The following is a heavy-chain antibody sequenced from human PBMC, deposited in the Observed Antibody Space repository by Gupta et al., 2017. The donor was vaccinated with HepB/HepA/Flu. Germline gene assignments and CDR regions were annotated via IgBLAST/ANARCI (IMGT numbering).Heavy chain of an antibody. V-gene: IGHV3-23*01. D-gene: IGHD3-22*01. J-gene: IGHJ4*02. CDR3: AKVRLMFYYDSTGYDFDC. Sequence: EVQLLESGGGLVQPGGSLRLSCAASGFTFSSYAMSWVRQAPGKGLEWVSGISGRGGSTYYADSVKGRFTISRDNSRNTLDLQMNSLRADDTAVYFCAKVRLMFYYDSTGYDFDCWGQGTLVTVSS. CDR2: ISGRGGST. CDR1: GFTFSSYA.